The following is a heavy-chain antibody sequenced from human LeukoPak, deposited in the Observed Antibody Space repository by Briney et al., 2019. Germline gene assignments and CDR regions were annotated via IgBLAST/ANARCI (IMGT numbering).Heavy chain of an antibody. Sequence: SETLSLTRTVSGVSITHYWGWIRQPPGKGLEWIGSFYYSGNTYYNSSLESRVTMSVDTSKNQFSLKLTSVTAADTAIYYCARQWDIVATWGRWFDPWGQGILVTVSS. CDR1: GVSITHY. D-gene: IGHD5-12*01. V-gene: IGHV4-39*01. CDR3: ARQWDIVATWGRWFDP. J-gene: IGHJ5*02. CDR2: FYYSGNT.